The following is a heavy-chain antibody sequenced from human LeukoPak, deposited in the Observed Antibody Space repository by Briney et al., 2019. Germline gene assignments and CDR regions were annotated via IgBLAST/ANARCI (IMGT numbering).Heavy chain of an antibody. CDR2: ISSSSTI. J-gene: IGHJ6*02. CDR3: AREGAGLYYYGMDV. CDR1: GFTFSSYS. Sequence: GGSLRLSCAASGFTFSSYSMNWVRQAPGKGLEWVSYISSSSTIYYADSVKGRFTISRDNAKNSLYLQMNSLRAEDTAVYYCAREGAGLYYYGMDVWGQGTTVTVSS. V-gene: IGHV3-48*01. D-gene: IGHD4/OR15-4a*01.